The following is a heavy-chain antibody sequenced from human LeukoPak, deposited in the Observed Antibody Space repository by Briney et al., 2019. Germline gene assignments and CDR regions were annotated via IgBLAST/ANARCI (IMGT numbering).Heavy chain of an antibody. Sequence: PGGSLRLSCAASGFIFSGYWMTWVRQAPGKGLEWVANMKQDGSERYYVDSVKGRFTISRDNAKSSLSLQMNSLRVEDTAVYYCARYLDFRADYYFDYWGQGTLVTVSS. D-gene: IGHD3/OR15-3a*01. CDR2: MKQDGSER. V-gene: IGHV3-7*01. CDR3: ARYLDFRADYYFDY. J-gene: IGHJ4*02. CDR1: GFIFSGYW.